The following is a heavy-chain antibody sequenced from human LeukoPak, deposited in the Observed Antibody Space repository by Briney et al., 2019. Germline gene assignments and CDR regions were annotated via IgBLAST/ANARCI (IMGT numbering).Heavy chain of an antibody. CDR3: ARGLLSA. CDR2: INHSGST. Sequence: SETLSLXCAVYGGSFSGYYWSWIRQPPGKGLEWIGEINHSGSTNYNPSLKSRVTISVDTSKNPFSLKLSSVTAADTAVYYCARGLLSAWGQGTLVTVSS. V-gene: IGHV4-34*01. CDR1: GGSFSGYY. J-gene: IGHJ5*02.